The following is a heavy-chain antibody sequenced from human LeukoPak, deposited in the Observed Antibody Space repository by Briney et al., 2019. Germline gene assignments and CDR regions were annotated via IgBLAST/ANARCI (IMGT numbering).Heavy chain of an antibody. D-gene: IGHD3-10*01. CDR2: IIPILGIA. J-gene: IGHJ4*02. CDR3: AREPSGSGGYDY. V-gene: IGHV1-69*04. Sequence: VASVKVSCKASGGTFSSYAISWVRQAPGQGLEWMGRIIPILGIANYVQKFQGRVTVTRDTSISTDYMEINGLTSDDTALYYCAREPSGSGGYDYWGQGTLVTVSS. CDR1: GGTFSSYA.